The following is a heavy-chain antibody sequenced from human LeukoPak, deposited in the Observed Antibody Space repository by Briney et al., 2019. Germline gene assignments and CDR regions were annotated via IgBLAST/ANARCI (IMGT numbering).Heavy chain of an antibody. J-gene: IGHJ6*02. D-gene: IGHD1-26*01. V-gene: IGHV3-21*01. CDR2: ISSSSTYI. Sequence: GGSLRPSCAASGFTFSSYAMNWVRQAPGKGLEWVSSISSSSTYIYYADSVKGPFTISRDNAKNSLYLQMNSLRAEDTAVYYCARGVGVAATGTYYHYGMDVWGQGATVTVSS. CDR3: ARGVGVAATGTYYHYGMDV. CDR1: GFTFSSYA.